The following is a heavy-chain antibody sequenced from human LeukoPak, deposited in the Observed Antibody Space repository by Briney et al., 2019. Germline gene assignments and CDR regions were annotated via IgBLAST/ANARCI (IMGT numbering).Heavy chain of an antibody. J-gene: IGHJ4*02. CDR1: GFTFSSYA. D-gene: IGHD3-10*01. V-gene: IGHV3-23*01. CDR2: ISGSGGST. Sequence: PGGSLRLSCAASGFTFSSYAMSWVRQAPGKGLEWVSAISGSGGSTYYADSVKGRFTISRDNSKNTLYLQMNSLRAEDTAVYYCASRSYGSGSYYNNPDYWGQGTLVTVSS. CDR3: ASRSYGSGSYYNNPDY.